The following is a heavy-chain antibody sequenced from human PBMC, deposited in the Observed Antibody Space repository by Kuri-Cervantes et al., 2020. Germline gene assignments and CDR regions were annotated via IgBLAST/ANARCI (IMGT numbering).Heavy chain of an antibody. V-gene: IGHV1-2*04. CDR2: INPNSGGT. D-gene: IGHD6-13*01. CDR3: ARAPRSPAAAADFDY. Sequence: ASVKVSCKASGYTFTGYYMHWVRQAPGQGLEWMGWINPNSGGTNYAQKFQGWVTMTRDTSISTAYLELSSLRSEDTAVYYCARAPRSPAAAADFDYWGQGTLVTVSS. J-gene: IGHJ4*02. CDR1: GYTFTGYY.